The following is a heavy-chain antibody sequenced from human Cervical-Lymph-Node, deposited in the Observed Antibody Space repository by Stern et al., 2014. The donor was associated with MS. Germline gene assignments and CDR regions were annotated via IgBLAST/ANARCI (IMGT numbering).Heavy chain of an antibody. V-gene: IGHV3-21*01. CDR3: ARGRGGNYRYYFDY. D-gene: IGHD4-23*01. J-gene: IGHJ4*02. CDR2: ISSGVSYI. Sequence: VQLVESGGGLVKPGGSLRLSCAASGFTFSSYSMNWVRQAPGKGLEWVASISSGVSYIYYADSLKVRFTISRDNAKNSLYLQMNSLRAEDTAVYYCARGRGGNYRYYFDYWGQGTLVTVSS. CDR1: GFTFSSYS.